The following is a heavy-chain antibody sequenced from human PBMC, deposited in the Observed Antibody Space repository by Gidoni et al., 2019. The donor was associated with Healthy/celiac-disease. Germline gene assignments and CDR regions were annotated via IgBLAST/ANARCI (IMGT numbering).Heavy chain of an antibody. CDR1: GFTVSSNY. CDR3: ARGLDITDFDY. Sequence: EVQLVESGGGLVQPGGSLRLSCAASGFTVSSNYMSWVRQAPGKGLEWVSVIYSGGSTYYADSVKGRFTISSDNSKNTLYLQMNSLRAEDTAVYYCARGLDITDFDYWGQGTLVTVSS. D-gene: IGHD1-20*01. V-gene: IGHV3-66*02. J-gene: IGHJ4*02. CDR2: IYSGGST.